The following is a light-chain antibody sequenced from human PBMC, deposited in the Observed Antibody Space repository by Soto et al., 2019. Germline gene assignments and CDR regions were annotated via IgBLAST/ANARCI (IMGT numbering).Light chain of an antibody. CDR3: GTGDLKLSTVV. CDR2: DNN. J-gene: IGLJ2*01. Sequence: QSVLTQPPSVSAAPGQKVTISCSGSSSNVGNNLVSWYQQLPGTAPKLLIYDNNQRPSGIPDRFSASKSGTSATLGITGLQTGDEADYYCGTGDLKLSTVVFGGGTKVTVL. CDR1: SSNVGNNL. V-gene: IGLV1-51*01.